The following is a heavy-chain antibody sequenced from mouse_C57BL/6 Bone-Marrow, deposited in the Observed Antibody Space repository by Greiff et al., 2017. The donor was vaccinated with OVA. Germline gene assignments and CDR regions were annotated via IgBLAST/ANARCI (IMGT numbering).Heavy chain of an antibody. CDR2: IDPSDSDT. Sequence: QVQLQQPGAALVRPGSSVKLSCKASGYTFTSYWMHWVKQRPIQGLEWIGNIDPSDSDTHYNQKFKDKATLTVDKSSSTAYMQLSSLASEDSAGYNCAIDGYYVGVDYWGQGTALTVSS. J-gene: IGHJ2*01. CDR1: GYTFTSYW. D-gene: IGHD2-3*01. V-gene: IGHV1-52*01. CDR3: AIDGYYVGVDY.